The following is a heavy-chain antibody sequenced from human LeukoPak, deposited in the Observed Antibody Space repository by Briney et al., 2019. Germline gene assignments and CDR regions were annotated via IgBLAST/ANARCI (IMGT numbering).Heavy chain of an antibody. Sequence: GGSLRLSCAASGFTFSSYSMNWVRQAPGKGLEWVSYISSSSSTIYYADSLKGRFTISRDNSKNTLYLQMNSLRAEDTAVYYCARVAVTASSDAFDIWGQGTMVTVSS. D-gene: IGHD2-21*02. CDR3: ARVAVTASSDAFDI. V-gene: IGHV3-48*01. J-gene: IGHJ3*02. CDR2: ISSSSSTI. CDR1: GFTFSSYS.